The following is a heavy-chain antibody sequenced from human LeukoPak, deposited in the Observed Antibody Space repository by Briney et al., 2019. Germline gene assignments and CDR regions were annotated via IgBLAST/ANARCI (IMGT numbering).Heavy chain of an antibody. CDR1: GFTFDDYA. J-gene: IGHJ4*02. D-gene: IGHD6-6*01. CDR3: AKEKTVGRVAARPNVPQRTFDY. CDR2: ISWNSGSI. Sequence: PGGSLRLSCAASGFTFDDYAMHWVRQAPGKGLEWVSGISWNSGSIGYADSVKGRFTISRDNAKNSLYLQMNSLRAEDTALYYCAKEKTVGRVAARPNVPQRTFDYWGQGTLVTVSS. V-gene: IGHV3-9*01.